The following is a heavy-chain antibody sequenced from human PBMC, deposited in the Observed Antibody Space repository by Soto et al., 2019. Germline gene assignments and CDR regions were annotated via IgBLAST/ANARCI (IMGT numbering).Heavy chain of an antibody. CDR3: ARVSRSPVRYMDV. CDR2: TRNKAYSYTT. J-gene: IGHJ6*03. Sequence: PGGSLRLSCAASGFTFSDHYMDWVRQAPGKGLEWVGRTRNKAYSYTTEYAASVKGRFTISRDDSKNSLYLQMDSLKTEDTAVYYCARVSRSPVRYMDVWGKGTTVTVS. CDR1: GFTFSDHY. D-gene: IGHD6-13*01. V-gene: IGHV3-72*01.